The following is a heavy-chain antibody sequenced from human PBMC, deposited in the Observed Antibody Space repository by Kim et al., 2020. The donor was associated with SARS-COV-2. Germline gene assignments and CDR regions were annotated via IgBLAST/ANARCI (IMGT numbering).Heavy chain of an antibody. CDR1: GFTFSSYS. CDR3: ARELGSSWYGNY. Sequence: GGSLRLSCAASGFTFSSYSMNWVRQAPGKGLEWISYISGISSTIYYADSVKGRFTISRDNAENSLYLQMNSLRADDTAVYYCARELGSSWYGNYWGQGTLVTVSS. V-gene: IGHV3-48*04. J-gene: IGHJ4*02. D-gene: IGHD6-13*01. CDR2: ISGISSTI.